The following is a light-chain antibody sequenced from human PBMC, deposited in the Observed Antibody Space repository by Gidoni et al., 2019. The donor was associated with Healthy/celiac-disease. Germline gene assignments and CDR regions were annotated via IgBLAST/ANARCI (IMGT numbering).Light chain of an antibody. CDR1: HSVSSSY. J-gene: IGKJ4*01. CDR2: CAS. CDR3: QQYGSWLT. V-gene: IGKV3-20*01. Sequence: EIVLTQSPGTLSLSPGERATLSCRASHSVSSSYLALYQQKPGQAPRLLIYCASSRATGIPDRFSGSGSGTDFTLTISRLEPEDFAVYYCQQYGSWLTFXGXTKVEIK.